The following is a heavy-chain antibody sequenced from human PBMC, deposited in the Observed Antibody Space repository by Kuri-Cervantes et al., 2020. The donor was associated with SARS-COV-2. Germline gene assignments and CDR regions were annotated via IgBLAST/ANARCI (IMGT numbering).Heavy chain of an antibody. V-gene: IGHV4-59*11. CDR1: GGSISSHY. Sequence: SETLSLTCTVSGGSISSHYWSWIRQPPGKGLEWIGHIYYSGSTNYNPSLKSRVTISVDTSSKQFSLHLGSVTAADTAVYYCARAYGFLRYIYYMDVWGRGTTVTVSS. CDR3: ARAYGFLRYIYYMDV. J-gene: IGHJ6*03. D-gene: IGHD4-17*01. CDR2: IYYSGST.